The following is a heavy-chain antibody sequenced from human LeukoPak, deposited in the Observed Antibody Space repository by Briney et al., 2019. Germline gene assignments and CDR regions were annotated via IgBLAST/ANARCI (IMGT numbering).Heavy chain of an antibody. CDR2: ISAYNGNT. D-gene: IGHD2-21*01. Sequence: ASVKVSCKASGYTFTSYGISWVRQAPGPGLEWMGWISAYNGNTNYAQKLQGRVTMTTDTSTSTAYMELRSLRSDDTAVYYWARGLIQEVFFDYWGQGTLVTVSS. CDR1: GYTFTSYG. V-gene: IGHV1-18*01. J-gene: IGHJ4*02. CDR3: ARGLIQEVFFDY.